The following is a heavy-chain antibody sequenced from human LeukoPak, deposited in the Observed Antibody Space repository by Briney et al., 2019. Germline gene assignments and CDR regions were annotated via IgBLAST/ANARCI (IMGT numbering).Heavy chain of an antibody. CDR3: ARDQTYYYDSSGYLFDY. D-gene: IGHD3-22*01. Sequence: GGSLRLSCAASGFIFSSYAMHWVRQAPGKGLEWVAVISYDGSNKYYADSVKGRFTISRDNSKNTLYLQMNSLRAEDTAVYYCARDQTYYYDSSGYLFDYWGQGTLVTVSS. CDR2: ISYDGSNK. V-gene: IGHV3-30*04. J-gene: IGHJ4*02. CDR1: GFIFSSYA.